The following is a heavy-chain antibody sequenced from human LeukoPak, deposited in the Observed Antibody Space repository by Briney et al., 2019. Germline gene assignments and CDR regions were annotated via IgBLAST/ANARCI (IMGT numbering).Heavy chain of an antibody. D-gene: IGHD3-16*02. CDR1: GGSISSGSYY. CDR2: IYTSGST. CDR3: ARDWSKFGGVIAGFDP. V-gene: IGHV4-61*02. Sequence: KPSETLSLTCTVSGGSISSGSYYWSWIRQPAGKGLEWIGRIYTSGSTNYNPSLKSRVTISVDTSKNQFSLKLSSVTAADTAVYYCARDWSKFGGVIAGFDPWGQGTLVTVSS. J-gene: IGHJ5*02.